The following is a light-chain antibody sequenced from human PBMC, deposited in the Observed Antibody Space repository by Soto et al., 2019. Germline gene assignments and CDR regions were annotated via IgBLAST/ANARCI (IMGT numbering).Light chain of an antibody. CDR1: SSDVGGFEY. J-gene: IGLJ1*01. V-gene: IGLV2-14*01. Sequence: QSALSQPAPVSGSPGQSITISCTGTSSDVGGFEYVSWYQHQPGKAPKLIIYDVTKRPSGVSNRFSGSKSGTTASLTISGIQAEDEGDYYCGSSTRSSTSVFGTGTKGHRP. CDR2: DVT. CDR3: GSSTRSSTSV.